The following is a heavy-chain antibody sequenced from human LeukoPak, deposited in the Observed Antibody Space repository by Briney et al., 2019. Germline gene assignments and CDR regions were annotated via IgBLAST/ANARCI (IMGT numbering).Heavy chain of an antibody. D-gene: IGHD5-12*01. V-gene: IGHV3-15*07. CDR1: GFTFINTW. CDR3: TTGGSVIVAETRAFDI. Sequence: AGGSLRLSCAASGFTFINTWMNWVRQAPGKGLEWVGRIKSEIDGGATDYATPVQGRFTISRDDSQATLYLQMNSLKTEDTAVYYCTTGGSVIVAETRAFDIWGQGTMVTVSS. J-gene: IGHJ3*02. CDR2: IKSEIDGGAT.